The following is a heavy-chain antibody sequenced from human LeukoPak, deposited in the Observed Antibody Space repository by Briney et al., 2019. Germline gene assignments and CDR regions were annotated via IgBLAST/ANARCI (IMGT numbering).Heavy chain of an antibody. J-gene: IGHJ4*02. D-gene: IGHD2-15*01. CDR2: ISSSSSYI. CDR1: GFTFSSYS. CDR3: ASDVIGYCSGGSCYFGY. Sequence: KSGGSLRLSCAASGFTFSSYSMTWVRQAPGKGLEWVSSISSSSSYIYYADSVKGRFTISRDNAKNSLYLQMNSLRAEDTTVYYCASDVIGYCSGGSCYFGYWGQGTLVTVSS. V-gene: IGHV3-21*01.